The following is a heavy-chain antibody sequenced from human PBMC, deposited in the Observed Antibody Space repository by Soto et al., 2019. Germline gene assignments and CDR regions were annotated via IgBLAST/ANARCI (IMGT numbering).Heavy chain of an antibody. V-gene: IGHV1-8*01. D-gene: IGHD4-17*01. J-gene: IGHJ5*02. Sequence: QVQLVQSGAEVKKPGASVKVSCKASGYTFTSYDINWVRQATGQGLEWMGWMNPNSGNTGYAQKFQGRVTMTRNTSLSTAYMEPSSLRSEDTAVYYFARGAIYGDQPDNWFDPWGQGTLVTVSS. CDR2: MNPNSGNT. CDR3: ARGAIYGDQPDNWFDP. CDR1: GYTFTSYD.